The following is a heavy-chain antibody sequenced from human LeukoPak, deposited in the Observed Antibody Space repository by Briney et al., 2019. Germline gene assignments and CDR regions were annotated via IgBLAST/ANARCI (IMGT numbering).Heavy chain of an antibody. CDR2: ISGSGGST. CDR1: GFTFSSYA. V-gene: IGHV3-23*01. CDR3: AKVKIGDRYSYGYDY. J-gene: IGHJ4*02. Sequence: GGSLRLSCAASGFTFSSYAMSWVRQAPGKGLEWVSAISGSGGSTYYADSVKGRFTISRDNSKNTLYLQMNSLRAEDTAVYYCAKVKIGDRYSYGYDYWGQGTLVTVSS. D-gene: IGHD5-18*01.